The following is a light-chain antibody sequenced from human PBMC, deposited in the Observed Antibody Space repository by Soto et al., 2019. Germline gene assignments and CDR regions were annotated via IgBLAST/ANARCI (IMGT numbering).Light chain of an antibody. CDR1: SSDFGIYNS. J-gene: IGLJ1*01. CDR2: DVT. V-gene: IGLV2-14*03. Sequence: QSVLNQPASVSGSPGQSITLLCTGTSSDFGIYNSVSWYQHHPGKAPKLLIHDVTSLPSGVSSRFSGFRSGNTASLTISCLQAEDEADYCFSSFSSSSSYVFGPGTKVTVL. CDR3: SSFSSSSSYV.